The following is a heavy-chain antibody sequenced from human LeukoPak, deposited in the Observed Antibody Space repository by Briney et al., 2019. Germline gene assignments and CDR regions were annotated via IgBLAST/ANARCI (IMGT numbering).Heavy chain of an antibody. J-gene: IGHJ4*02. CDR2: ISWNSGSI. CDR1: GFTFDDYA. CDR3: ASSPLRFLEWSRGYFDY. D-gene: IGHD3-3*01. Sequence: PGRSLRLSCAASGFTFDDYAMHWVRQAPGKGLEWVSGISWNSGSIGYADSVKGRFTISRDNAKNSLYLQMNSLRAEDTAVYYCASSPLRFLEWSRGYFDYWGQGTLVTVSS. V-gene: IGHV3-9*01.